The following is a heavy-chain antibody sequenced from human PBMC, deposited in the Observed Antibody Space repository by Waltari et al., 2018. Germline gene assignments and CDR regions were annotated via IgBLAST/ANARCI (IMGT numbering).Heavy chain of an antibody. CDR2: IYYSGST. V-gene: IGHV4-31*03. J-gene: IGHJ4*02. Sequence: QVQLQESGPGLVKPSQPLSLTCTFSGGSIRSGGYYWTWIRQHPGKGLEWIGYIYYSGSTYYNPSLKSRVTISVDTSKNQFSLKLSSVTAADTAVYYCARGGGYKDPRFDYWGQGTLVTVSS. D-gene: IGHD5-12*01. CDR1: GGSIRSGGYY. CDR3: ARGGGYKDPRFDY.